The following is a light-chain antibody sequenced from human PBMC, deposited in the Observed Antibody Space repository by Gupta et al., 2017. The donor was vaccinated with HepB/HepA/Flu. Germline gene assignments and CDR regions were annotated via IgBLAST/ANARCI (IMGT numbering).Light chain of an antibody. J-gene: IGKJ1*01. CDR3: QQSYNTPWT. CDR1: LSISNY. CDR2: AAS. V-gene: IGKV1-39*01. Sequence: DIQMTQSPSSLSTSVGDRVTITCRASLSISNYLNWFQQIAGKAPKLLIYAASSLQSGVPSRFSGSGSGTDFTLTINRLQPEDFATYYCQQSYNTPWTFGQGTKVEIK.